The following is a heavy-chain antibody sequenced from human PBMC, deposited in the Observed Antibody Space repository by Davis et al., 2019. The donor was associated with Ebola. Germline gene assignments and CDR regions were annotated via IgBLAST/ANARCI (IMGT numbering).Heavy chain of an antibody. CDR2: IFPGDSDI. V-gene: IGHV5-51*01. D-gene: IGHD6-19*01. CDR3: ATTSGWIGYYYGMDV. Sequence: GESLKISCKDSGNSFNTHWIGWVRQMPGKGLEWMGIIFPGDSDIRYSPSFQGQVTISADKSISTAYLQWSTLKASDTAMYYCATTSGWIGYYYGMDVWGKGTTVTVSS. J-gene: IGHJ6*04. CDR1: GNSFNTHW.